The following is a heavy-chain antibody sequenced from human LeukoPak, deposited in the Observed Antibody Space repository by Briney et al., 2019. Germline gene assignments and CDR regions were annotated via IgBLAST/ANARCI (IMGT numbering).Heavy chain of an antibody. CDR1: GFTFSSFA. V-gene: IGHV3-23*01. CDR3: AKPALAGRGVEYFQH. J-gene: IGHJ1*01. Sequence: PGGSLTLSCAASGFTFSSFAMSWVGQAPGQGLEWVSALSGSGDTTFYADSVKGRFTISRDNSKNTRYLQMNSLRAEDTPIYYCAKPALAGRGVEYFQHWGQGTLVTVSS. CDR2: LSGSGDTT. D-gene: IGHD6-19*01.